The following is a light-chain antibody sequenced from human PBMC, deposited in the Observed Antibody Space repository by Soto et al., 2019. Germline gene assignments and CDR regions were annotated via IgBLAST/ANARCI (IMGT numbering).Light chain of an antibody. CDR1: QSVSSY. J-gene: IGKJ3*01. V-gene: IGKV3-11*01. CDR3: QQRSNWPPP. Sequence: IGFTQSPATVSLSPVERATLSCRASQSVSSYLAWYQQKPGQAPRLLIYDASNRATGIPARFSGSGSGTDFTLTISSLEPEDFAVYYCQQRSNWPPPFGPGTKVD. CDR2: DAS.